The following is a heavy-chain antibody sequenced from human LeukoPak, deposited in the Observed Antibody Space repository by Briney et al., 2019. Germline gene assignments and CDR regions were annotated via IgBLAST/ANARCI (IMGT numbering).Heavy chain of an antibody. J-gene: IGHJ4*02. CDR1: GFTFSSYA. V-gene: IGHV3-64*01. CDR3: ARVSGWYWFDN. D-gene: IGHD6-19*01. Sequence: GGSLRLSCAASGFTFSSYAMHWVRQAPGTGLEYVSAISSDGRITYYANSVKGRFTISRGNSKNTLYLQMGSLRAEDMAVYYCARVSGWYWFDNWGQGTLVTVSS. CDR2: ISSDGRIT.